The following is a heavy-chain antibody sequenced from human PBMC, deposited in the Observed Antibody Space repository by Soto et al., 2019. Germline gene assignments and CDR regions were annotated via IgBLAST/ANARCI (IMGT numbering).Heavy chain of an antibody. D-gene: IGHD1-1*01. CDR1: GDSISSGAYS. CDR2: IDHSGST. CDR3: ARGQLLLEAMDV. J-gene: IGHJ6*02. Sequence: QLQLLQSGSGLVRPSQTLSLTCTVSGDSISSGAYSWSWIRQPPGKGLEWIGYIDHSGSTSYNPSLRTRLRISIDVTKNQLSLGLTAVTAADTAVYYCARGQLLLEAMDVWGQGPTVIVSS. V-gene: IGHV4-30-2*01.